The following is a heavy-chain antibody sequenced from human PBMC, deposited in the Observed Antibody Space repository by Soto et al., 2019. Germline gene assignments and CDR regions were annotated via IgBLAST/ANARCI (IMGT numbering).Heavy chain of an antibody. CDR1: GATFNDYT. CDR3: ASGKSQMTQDRMGFYYYMDV. J-gene: IGHJ6*03. D-gene: IGHD2-15*01. V-gene: IGHV1-69*08. Sequence: QVQLVQSGAEVKKPGSSVRISCAASGATFNDYTFTWVRRAPGQGLEWMGRVIPLLDASNYAEKFQDRVTITPDRSRSTVYMELSGLKSDDSAIYYCASGKSQMTQDRMGFYYYMDVWGKGTTVTVSS. CDR2: VIPLLDAS.